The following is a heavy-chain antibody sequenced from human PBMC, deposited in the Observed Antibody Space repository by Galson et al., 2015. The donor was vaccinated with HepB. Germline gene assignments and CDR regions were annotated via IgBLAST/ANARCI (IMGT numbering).Heavy chain of an antibody. V-gene: IGHV1-69*04. D-gene: IGHD2-2*01. J-gene: IGHJ4*02. Sequence: QSGAEVKKPGESLRISCKASGGTFSSYTISWVRQAPGQGLEWMGRIIPILGIANYAQKFQGRVTITADKSTSTAYMELSSLRSEDTAVYYCARDLPKQSKSRYCSSTSCSYFPDYWGQGTLVTVSS. CDR3: ARDLPKQSKSRYCSSTSCSYFPDY. CDR2: IIPILGIA. CDR1: GGTFSSYT.